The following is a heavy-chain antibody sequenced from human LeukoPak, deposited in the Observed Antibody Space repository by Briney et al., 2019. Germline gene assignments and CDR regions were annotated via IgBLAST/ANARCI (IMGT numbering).Heavy chain of an antibody. CDR2: INPNSGGT. V-gene: IGHV1-2*04. CDR3: ASSPSEGDAFDI. CDR1: GYTFTGYY. Sequence: ASVKVSCKASGYTFTGYYMHWVRQAPGQGLEWMGWINPNSGGTNYAQKFQGWVTMTRDTSISTAYMELSRLRSDDTAVYYCASSPSEGDAFDIWGRGTMVTVSS. J-gene: IGHJ3*02.